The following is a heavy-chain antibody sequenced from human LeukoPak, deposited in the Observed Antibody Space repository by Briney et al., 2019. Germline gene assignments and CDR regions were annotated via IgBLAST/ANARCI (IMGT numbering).Heavy chain of an antibody. J-gene: IGHJ4*02. Sequence: SETLSLTCTVSGGSISSYYWSWIRQPPGKGLEWIGYIYYSGSTNYNPSLKSRVTISVDTSKNQFSLKLSSVTAADTAVYYCARGREVSSPPYYFDYWGQGTLVTVSS. D-gene: IGHD2-15*01. CDR2: IYYSGST. CDR3: ARGREVSSPPYYFDY. V-gene: IGHV4-59*01. CDR1: GGSISSYY.